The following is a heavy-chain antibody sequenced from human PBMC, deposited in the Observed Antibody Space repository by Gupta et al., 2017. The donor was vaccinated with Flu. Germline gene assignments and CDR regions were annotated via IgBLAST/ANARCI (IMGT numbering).Heavy chain of an antibody. CDR2: ISSRNTYI. J-gene: IGHJ4*02. D-gene: IGHD4-23*01. Sequence: EVQLVESGGGLVKPGGSLRLSLSAAGFPFGKHTMNWVRQAPGKGLEWVSSISSRNTYIYNADSVRVRFTISRDNAKNSLYLHMNSLRAEDTAVYYCARDISIDGGNAAAFDYWGQGALVTVSS. CDR3: ARDISIDGGNAAAFDY. V-gene: IGHV3-21*01. CDR1: GFPFGKHT.